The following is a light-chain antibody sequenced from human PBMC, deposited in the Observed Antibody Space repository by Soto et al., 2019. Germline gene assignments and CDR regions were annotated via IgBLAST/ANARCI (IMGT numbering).Light chain of an antibody. Sequence: EIVLPQSPGTLSLSPGERAIISCRASHSVSSSYLAWYQQRPGQAPRLLIYRGSTRATGIPGRFTGSGSGTGFTLTINRLEPEDFAVYYCQQFGDSPLTFGGGTKVEIK. V-gene: IGKV3-20*01. J-gene: IGKJ4*01. CDR3: QQFGDSPLT. CDR2: RGS. CDR1: HSVSSSY.